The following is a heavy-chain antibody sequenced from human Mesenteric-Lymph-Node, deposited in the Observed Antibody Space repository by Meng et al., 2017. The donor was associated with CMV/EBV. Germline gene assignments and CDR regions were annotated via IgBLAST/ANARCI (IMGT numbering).Heavy chain of an antibody. J-gene: IGHJ4*02. CDR3: ARDPKLIRFLGLFDY. Sequence: ASVKVSCKASGYTFTSYGISWVRQAPGQGREWMGWISAYNGNTNYAQKLQGRVTMTTDTSTSTAYMELRSLRSDDTAVYYCARDPKLIRFLGLFDYWGQGTLVTVSS. D-gene: IGHD3-3*01. V-gene: IGHV1-18*01. CDR2: ISAYNGNT. CDR1: GYTFTSYG.